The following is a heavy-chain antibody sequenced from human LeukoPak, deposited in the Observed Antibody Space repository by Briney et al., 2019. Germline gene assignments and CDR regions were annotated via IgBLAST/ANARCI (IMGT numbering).Heavy chain of an antibody. CDR1: GYTFTGYY. V-gene: IGHV1-2*02. D-gene: IGHD3-10*01. J-gene: IGHJ4*02. CDR2: INPNSGGT. Sequence: ASVKVSCKASGYTFTGYYMHWVRQAPGQGLEWMGWINPNSGGTNYAQKFQGRVTMTRDTSISTAYMALSRLRSDDTAVYYCARAHGSGSYYRKQPRPIDYWGQGTLVTVSS. CDR3: ARAHGSGSYYRKQPRPIDY.